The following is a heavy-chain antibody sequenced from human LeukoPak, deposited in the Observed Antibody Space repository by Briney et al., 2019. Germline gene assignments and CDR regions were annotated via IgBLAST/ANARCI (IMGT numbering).Heavy chain of an antibody. V-gene: IGHV3-21*01. CDR2: ISSSSSYI. Sequence: GGSLRLSWAASGFTFSSYSMNWVRQAPGKGLEWVSSISSSSSYIYYADSVKGRFTISRDNAKNSLYLQMNSLRAEDTAVYYCASPVSVLLWFGENYGMDVWGQGTTVTVSS. D-gene: IGHD3-10*01. CDR1: GFTFSSYS. J-gene: IGHJ6*02. CDR3: ASPVSVLLWFGENYGMDV.